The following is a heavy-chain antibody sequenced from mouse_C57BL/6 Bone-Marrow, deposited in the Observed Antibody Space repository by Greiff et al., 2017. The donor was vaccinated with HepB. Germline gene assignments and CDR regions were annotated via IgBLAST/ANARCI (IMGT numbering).Heavy chain of an antibody. CDR1: CSPFPSYW. CDR2: IHPNSGST. V-gene: IGHV1-64*01. Sequence: PLPPPFSSLVPPCSSLPLSFTSSCSPFPSYWLHLLQPSPRQGLEWIGMIHPNSGSTNYNEKFKSKATLTVDKSSSTAYMQLSSLTSEDSAVYYCARQASGYWGQGTTLTVSS. D-gene: IGHD3-2*02. J-gene: IGHJ2*01. CDR3: ARQASGY.